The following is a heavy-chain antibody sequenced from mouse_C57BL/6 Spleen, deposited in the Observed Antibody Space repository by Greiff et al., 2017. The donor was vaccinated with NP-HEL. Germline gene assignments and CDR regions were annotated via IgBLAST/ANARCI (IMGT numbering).Heavy chain of an antibody. CDR2: IDPETGGT. Sequence: QVQLQQSGAELVRPGASVTLSCKASGYTFTDYEMHWVKQTPVHGLEWIGAIDPETGGTAYNQKFKGKAILTADKSSSTAYMELRSLTSEDSAVYYCTRPLDYYGREGYFDVWGTGTTVTVSS. V-gene: IGHV1-15*01. CDR3: TRPLDYYGREGYFDV. J-gene: IGHJ1*03. CDR1: GYTFTDYE. D-gene: IGHD1-1*01.